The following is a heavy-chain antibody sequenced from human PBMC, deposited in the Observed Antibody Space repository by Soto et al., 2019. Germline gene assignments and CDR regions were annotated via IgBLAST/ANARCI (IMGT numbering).Heavy chain of an antibody. V-gene: IGHV3-23*01. Sequence: EVQLLESGGGLVQPGGSLRLSCVASGFTFSDYARSWVRQAPGKGLKWVSAISGSGGGTYYADSVKGRFTISRDRSGNTMYLQMNSLTVEDTAVYYCAKYGSGTYYNVGLDGLDVWGQGTTVTISS. CDR3: AKYGSGTYYNVGLDGLDV. CDR1: GFTFSDYA. CDR2: ISGSGGGT. D-gene: IGHD3-10*01. J-gene: IGHJ6*02.